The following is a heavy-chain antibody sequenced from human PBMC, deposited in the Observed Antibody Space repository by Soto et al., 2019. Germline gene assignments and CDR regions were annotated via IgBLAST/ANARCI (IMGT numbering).Heavy chain of an antibody. V-gene: IGHV3-48*03. D-gene: IGHD3-22*01. J-gene: IGHJ4*02. CDR1: GFTFSSYE. CDR2: ISSSGSTI. CDR3: ARGSPFITMIVVVIRPPDY. Sequence: PGGSLRLSCAASGFTFSSYEMNWVRQAPGKGLEWVSYISSSGSTIYYADSVKGRFTISRDNAKNSLYLQMNSLRAEDTAVYYCARGSPFITMIVVVIRPPDYWGQGTLVTVSS.